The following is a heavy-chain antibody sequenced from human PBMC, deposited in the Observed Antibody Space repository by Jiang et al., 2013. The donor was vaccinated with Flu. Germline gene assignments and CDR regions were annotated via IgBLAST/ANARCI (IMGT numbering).Heavy chain of an antibody. CDR3: ARDAAGGYNWFDP. Sequence: LKPSETLSLTCTVSGGSISSAYWSWIRQPPGKGLEWIGYIYYSGTTNYNPSLKSRVTISVDTSKNQFSLKLSSVTAADTAVYYCARDAAGGYNWFDPWGQGTLVTVSS. D-gene: IGHD2-15*01. V-gene: IGHV4-59*01. CDR2: IYYSGTT. CDR1: GGSISSAY. J-gene: IGHJ5*02.